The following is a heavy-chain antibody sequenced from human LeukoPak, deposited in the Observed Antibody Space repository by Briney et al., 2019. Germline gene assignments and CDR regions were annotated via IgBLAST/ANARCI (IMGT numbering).Heavy chain of an antibody. CDR3: ARAYCSSTSCYTNYYYYMDV. CDR1: GGSVTSYY. V-gene: IGHV4-59*02. CDR2: IYYSGST. Sequence: ASETLSLTCTVSGGSVTSYYWSWIRQPPGKGLEWIGYIYYSGSTNYNPSLKSRVTISVDTSKNQFSLKLSSVAAADTAVYYCARAYCSSTSCYTNYYYYMDVWGKGTTVTVSS. J-gene: IGHJ6*03. D-gene: IGHD2-2*02.